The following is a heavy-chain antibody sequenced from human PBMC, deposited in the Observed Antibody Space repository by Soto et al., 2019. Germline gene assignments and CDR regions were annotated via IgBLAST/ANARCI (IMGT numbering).Heavy chain of an antibody. Sequence: EVQMLESGGGLVQPGGSLRLSCAASGFTFSSYAMSWVRQAPGKGLEWVSAISGSGGSTYYADSVKGRFTISRDNSKNTLYLQMNSLRAEDTAVYYCAKGSSGWYERFDYWGQGTLVTVSS. CDR2: ISGSGGST. V-gene: IGHV3-23*01. CDR1: GFTFSSYA. CDR3: AKGSSGWYERFDY. D-gene: IGHD6-19*01. J-gene: IGHJ4*02.